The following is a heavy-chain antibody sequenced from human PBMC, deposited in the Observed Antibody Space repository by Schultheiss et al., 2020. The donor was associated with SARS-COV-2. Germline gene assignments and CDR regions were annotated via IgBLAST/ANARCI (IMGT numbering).Heavy chain of an antibody. D-gene: IGHD1-26*01. CDR3: ARVREDPYYYHYMDV. V-gene: IGHV4-39*07. CDR2: IYHSGSA. CDR1: GGSISSSSYY. J-gene: IGHJ6*03. Sequence: SETLSLTCTVSGGSISSSSYYWAWIRQPPGKGLEWIGNIYHSGSAHYNPSLKSRVTISVDTSKNQFSLKLSSVTAADTAVYYCARVREDPYYYHYMDVWGKGTTVTVSS.